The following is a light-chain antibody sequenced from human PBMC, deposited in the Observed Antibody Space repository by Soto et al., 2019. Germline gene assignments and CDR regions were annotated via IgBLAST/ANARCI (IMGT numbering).Light chain of an antibody. J-gene: IGLJ1*01. V-gene: IGLV2-14*01. CDR2: NVN. CDR3: SSFTSSTTYV. Sequence: QSVLTQSASVSGSPGRSITISCTGTSSDVGNYNYVSWYQQHPGEVPKLIIFNVNNRPSGVSNRFSGSKSGNTASLTISGLQAEDEADYYCSSFTSSTTYVFGTGTKLTVL. CDR1: SSDVGNYNY.